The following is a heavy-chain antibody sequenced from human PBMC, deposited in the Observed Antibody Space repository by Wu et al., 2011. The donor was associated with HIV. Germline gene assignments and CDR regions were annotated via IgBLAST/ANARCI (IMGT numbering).Heavy chain of an antibody. J-gene: IGHJ3*02. D-gene: IGHD1-26*01. CDR3: ARDLGPNSGSYFFGHGSSAGGFDI. Sequence: QVQLVQSGAEVKKPGASVKVSCKASGYTFTGYDINWARQATGQGLEWLGWMNPNSGNTGYAQKFQGRVTITGNTSINTFYMELSSLRSEDTAVYYCARDLGPNSGSYFFGHGSSAGGFDIWAKGQWSPSLQ. CDR2: MNPNSGNT. V-gene: IGHV1-8*03. CDR1: GYTFTGYD.